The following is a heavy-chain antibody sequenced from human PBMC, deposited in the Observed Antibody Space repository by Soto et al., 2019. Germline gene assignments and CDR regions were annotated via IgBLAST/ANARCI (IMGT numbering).Heavy chain of an antibody. CDR1: GCTCGNLA. Sequence: PGRPMRLPRAASGCTCGNLARRRIRKDTGKGLEWVSAISGSGGSTYYADSVKGRFTISRDNSKNTLYLQMNSLRAEDTAVYYCAKVPGAPLTIFVVDDGWWFDPWGQGTLVTVSS. D-gene: IGHD3-3*01. J-gene: IGHJ5*02. CDR3: AKVPGAPLTIFVVDDGWWFDP. V-gene: IGHV3-23*01. CDR2: ISGSGGST.